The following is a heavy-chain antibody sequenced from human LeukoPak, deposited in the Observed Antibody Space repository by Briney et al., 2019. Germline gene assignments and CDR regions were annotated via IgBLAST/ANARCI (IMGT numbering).Heavy chain of an antibody. Sequence: GALRLSCAASGFTFSTYWMSWVRQAPGKGLEWVANIKQDGSEKYYVDSVKGRFTISRDNAKNSLYLQMNSLRAEDTAMYYCARDSAGNDYWGQGTLVTVSS. CDR3: ARDSAGNDY. V-gene: IGHV3-7*01. CDR2: IKQDGSEK. D-gene: IGHD6-13*01. CDR1: GFTFSTYW. J-gene: IGHJ4*02.